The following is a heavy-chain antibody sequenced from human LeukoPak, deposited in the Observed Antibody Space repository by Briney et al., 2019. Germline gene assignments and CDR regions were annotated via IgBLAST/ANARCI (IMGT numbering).Heavy chain of an antibody. J-gene: IGHJ4*02. CDR3: AKDRSTRPMYYFDY. V-gene: IGHV3-30*18. CDR2: ISYDGSNK. CDR1: GFTFSSYG. Sequence: LRLSCAASGFTFSSYGMHWVRQAPGKGLEWVAVISYDGSNKYYADSVKGRFTTSRDNSKNMLYLQMNSLRSEDTAVYYCAKDRSTRPMYYFDYWGQGTLVTVSS. D-gene: IGHD2-2*01.